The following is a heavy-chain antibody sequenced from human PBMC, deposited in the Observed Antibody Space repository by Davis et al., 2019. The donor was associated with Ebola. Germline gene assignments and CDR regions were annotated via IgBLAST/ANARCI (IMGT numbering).Heavy chain of an antibody. Sequence: ASVKVSCKASGYTFTSYDINWVRQATGQGLEWMGWMNPNSGNTGYAQKFQGRVTMTRNTSISTAYMELSSLRSEDTAVYYCARRGYSYVGPYYYYGMDVWGQGTTVTVSS. V-gene: IGHV1-8*01. CDR1: GYTFTSYD. J-gene: IGHJ6*02. D-gene: IGHD5-18*01. CDR2: MNPNSGNT. CDR3: ARRGYSYVGPYYYYGMDV.